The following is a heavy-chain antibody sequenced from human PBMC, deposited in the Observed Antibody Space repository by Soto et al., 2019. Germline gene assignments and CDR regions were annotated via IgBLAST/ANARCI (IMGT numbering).Heavy chain of an antibody. Sequence: SLRLSCTTSGFPTNDRAMHWIRQAPGKGLEWVSGIYWKSERIDYADSVKGRFTISRDNSKNTLFLQMDSLRAEDTAVYYCARGSSWYLDYWGQGTLVTVSS. J-gene: IGHJ4*02. D-gene: IGHD6-13*01. V-gene: IGHV3-9*02. CDR2: IYWKSERI. CDR3: ARGSSWYLDY. CDR1: GFPTNDRA.